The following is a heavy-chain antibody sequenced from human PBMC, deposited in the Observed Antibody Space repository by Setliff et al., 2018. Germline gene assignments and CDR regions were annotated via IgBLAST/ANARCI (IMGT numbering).Heavy chain of an antibody. D-gene: IGHD6-19*01. J-gene: IGHJ4*02. Sequence: SETLSLTCTVSGGSINSYYWSWIRQPAGKGLEWIGRMYTSETTNYNPSLKSRVTMSVDTSKNQFFLKLCSVAAAATAVYYCAKEASSGWYFDYWGQGTLVTVSS. CDR1: GGSINSYY. CDR2: MYTSETT. V-gene: IGHV4-4*07. CDR3: AKEASSGWYFDY.